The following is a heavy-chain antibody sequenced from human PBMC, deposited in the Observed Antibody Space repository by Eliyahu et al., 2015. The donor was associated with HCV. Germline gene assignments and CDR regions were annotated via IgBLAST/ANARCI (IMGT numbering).Heavy chain of an antibody. CDR2: IYGGGST. D-gene: IGHD3-22*01. J-gene: IGHJ4*02. CDR3: AKFYDSIHFYVDY. Sequence: EVQLVESGGGLVQPGGSLXLXCAASGFTVSSYYMNWVRXAPGKGLGWVSVIYGGGSTYYADSVKGRFTISRDNSKNTLSLQMNSLRAEDTAVYYCAKFYDSIHFYVDYWGQGTLVTVSS. V-gene: IGHV3-66*01. CDR1: GFTVSSYY.